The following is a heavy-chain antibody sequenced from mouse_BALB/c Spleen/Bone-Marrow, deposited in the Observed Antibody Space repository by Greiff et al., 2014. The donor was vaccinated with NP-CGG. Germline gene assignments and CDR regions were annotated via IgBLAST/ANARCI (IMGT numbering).Heavy chain of an antibody. D-gene: IGHD2-3*01. CDR2: IYPSDNYT. V-gene: IGHV1-69*02. Sequence: QVQLQQSGAELVRPGASVKLSCKASGYTFTSYWINWVRQRPGQGLEWIGNIYPSDNYTNYNQKFKDKATLTVDKSSSTAYMQLSSPTSEDSAVYYCSRTYEYFEYWGQGTTLTVSS. J-gene: IGHJ2*01. CDR3: SRTYEYFEY. CDR1: GYTFTSYW.